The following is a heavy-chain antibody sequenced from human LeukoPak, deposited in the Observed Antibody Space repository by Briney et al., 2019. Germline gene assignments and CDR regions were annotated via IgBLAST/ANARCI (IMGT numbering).Heavy chain of an antibody. J-gene: IGHJ4*02. CDR3: ARVGLGYCSGGSCYDNDY. V-gene: IGHV1-2*02. CDR1: VYTFTGYY. Sequence: ASVKVSCKASVYTFTGYYMHWVRQAPGQGLEWMGWINPNSGGTNYAQKFQGRVTMTRDTSISTAYMELSRLRSDDTAVYYCARVGLGYCSGGSCYDNDYWGQGTLVTVSS. CDR2: INPNSGGT. D-gene: IGHD2-15*01.